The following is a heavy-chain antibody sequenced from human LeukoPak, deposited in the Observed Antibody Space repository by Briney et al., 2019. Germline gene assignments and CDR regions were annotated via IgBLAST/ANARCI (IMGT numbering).Heavy chain of an antibody. Sequence: GGSLRLSCAASGFTFDDYGMSWVRQAPGKGLEWVSGINWNGGSTGYADSVKGRFTISRDNAKNSLYLQMNSLRAEDTAVYYCAVTLAVAGTSYFDLWGRGTLVTVSS. V-gene: IGHV3-20*04. J-gene: IGHJ2*01. CDR3: AVTLAVAGTSYFDL. CDR1: GFTFDDYG. D-gene: IGHD6-19*01. CDR2: INWNGGST.